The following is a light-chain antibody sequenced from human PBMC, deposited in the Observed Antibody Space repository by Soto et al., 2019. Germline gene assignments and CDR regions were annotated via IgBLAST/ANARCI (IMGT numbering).Light chain of an antibody. CDR1: SSDVGSYNY. Sequence: QSALTQPASVSGSPGQSITISCTGTSSDVGSYNYVSWYQQHPGKAPKLIIYEVTYRPSGVSNRFSGSKSGNTASLTISGLQAEDEAHYYCSSITRSNTWVFGGGTKVTVL. V-gene: IGLV2-14*01. CDR2: EVT. J-gene: IGLJ3*02. CDR3: SSITRSNTWV.